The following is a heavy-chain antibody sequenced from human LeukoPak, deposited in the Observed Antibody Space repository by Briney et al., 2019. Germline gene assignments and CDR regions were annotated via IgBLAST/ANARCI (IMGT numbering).Heavy chain of an antibody. Sequence: GGSLRLSCAASGFTFSSYEMNWVRQAPGKGLEWVSYISSSGSTIYYADSVKGRFTISRDNAKNSLYLQMNSLRAEDTAVYYCARRPYYYDSLDYWGQGTLVTVSS. V-gene: IGHV3-48*03. J-gene: IGHJ4*02. CDR3: ARRPYYYDSLDY. CDR2: ISSSGSTI. CDR1: GFTFSSYE. D-gene: IGHD3-22*01.